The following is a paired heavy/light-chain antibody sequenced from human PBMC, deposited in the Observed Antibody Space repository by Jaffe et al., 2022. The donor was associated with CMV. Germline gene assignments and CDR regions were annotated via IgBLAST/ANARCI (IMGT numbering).Light chain of an antibody. CDR1: QSVSSN. Sequence: EIVMTQSPATLSVSPGERATLSCRASQSVSSNLAWYQQKPGQAPRLLIYGASTRATGIPARFSGSGSGTEFTLTISSLQSEDFAVYYCQQYNNWPPICTFGQGTKLEIK. J-gene: IGKJ2*02. V-gene: IGKV3D-15*01. CDR3: QQYNNWPPICT. CDR2: GAS.
Heavy chain of an antibody. J-gene: IGHJ6*03. CDR2: IYYSGST. V-gene: IGHV4-39*01. D-gene: IGHD3-10*01. CDR3: ARHYYGSGSYDYYYYYMDV. Sequence: QLQLQESGPGLVKPSETLSLTCTVSGGSISSSSYYWGWIRQPPGKGLEWIGSIYYSGSTYYNPSLKSRVTISVDTSKNQFSLKLSSVTAADTAVYYCARHYYGSGSYDYYYYYMDVWGKGTTVTVSS. CDR1: GGSISSSSYY.